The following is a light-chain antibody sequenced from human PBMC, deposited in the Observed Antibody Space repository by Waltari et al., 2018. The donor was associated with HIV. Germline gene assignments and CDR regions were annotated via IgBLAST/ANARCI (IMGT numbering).Light chain of an antibody. CDR1: SSDVGSYNV. CDR3: CSYTGSTTWV. J-gene: IGLJ3*02. V-gene: IGLV2-23*01. Sequence: QSALTQPASVSGSPGQSITISCTGTSSDVGSYNVVSWYQQHPGKAPKLMIYEDNKRPSGVSNRFSGSKSGNTASLTISGLQAEDEADYYCCSYTGSTTWVFGGWTKLTVL. CDR2: EDN.